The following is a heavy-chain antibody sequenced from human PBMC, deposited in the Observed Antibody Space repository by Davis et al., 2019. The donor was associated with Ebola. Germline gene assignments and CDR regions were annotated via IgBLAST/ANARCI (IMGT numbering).Heavy chain of an antibody. Sequence: GESLKISCAASGFTFSDYYMSWIRQAPGKGLEWVSYISGGGRTIYYADSVKGRFTMSRDNAKNSLYLQMNSLRAEDMAVYYCAKESQWCSSTSCYTGSGMDVWGQGTTVTVSS. J-gene: IGHJ6*02. V-gene: IGHV3-11*01. CDR2: ISGGGRTI. CDR3: AKESQWCSSTSCYTGSGMDV. CDR1: GFTFSDYY. D-gene: IGHD2-2*02.